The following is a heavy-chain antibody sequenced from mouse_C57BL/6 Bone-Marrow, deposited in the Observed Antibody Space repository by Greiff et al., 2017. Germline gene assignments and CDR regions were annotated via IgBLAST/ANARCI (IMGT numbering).Heavy chain of an antibody. CDR3: SRAQTWSFDY. Sequence: DVMLVESGGGLVKPGGSLKLSCAASGFTFSSYAMSWVRQTPEKRLEWVATISDGGSYTYYPDNVKGRFSISRDNAKNHLYMQMSHLKSEDTAMYYCSRAQTWSFDYWGQGTTLTVSS. CDR1: GFTFSSYA. V-gene: IGHV5-4*03. CDR2: ISDGGSYT. J-gene: IGHJ2*01.